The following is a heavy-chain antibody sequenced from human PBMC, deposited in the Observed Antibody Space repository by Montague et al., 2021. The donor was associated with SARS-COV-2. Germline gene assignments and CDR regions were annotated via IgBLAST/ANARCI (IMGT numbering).Heavy chain of an antibody. V-gene: IGHV3-9*01. CDR1: GFTFDDYA. CDR3: AKDMGPYGSGPYGMDV. Sequence: SLRLSCAASGFTFDDYAMHWVRQAPGKGLEWVSGISWNSGSIGYVDSVKGRFTISRDNAKNSLYLQMNSLRAEDTALYYCAKDMGPYGSGPYGMDVWGQGTTVTFSS. D-gene: IGHD3-10*01. CDR2: ISWNSGSI. J-gene: IGHJ6*02.